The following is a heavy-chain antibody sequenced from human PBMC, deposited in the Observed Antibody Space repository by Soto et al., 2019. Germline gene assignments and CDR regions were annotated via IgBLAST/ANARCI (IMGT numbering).Heavy chain of an antibody. D-gene: IGHD6-13*01. CDR1: GFTFSSYA. V-gene: IGHV3-30-3*01. Sequence: GGSLRLSCAASGFTFSSYAMSWVRQAPGKGLEWVAVISYDGSNKYYADSVKGRFTISRDNSKNTLYLQMNSLRAEDTAVYYCARGVIAAAGIFFDYWGQGTLVTVSS. J-gene: IGHJ4*02. CDR3: ARGVIAAAGIFFDY. CDR2: ISYDGSNK.